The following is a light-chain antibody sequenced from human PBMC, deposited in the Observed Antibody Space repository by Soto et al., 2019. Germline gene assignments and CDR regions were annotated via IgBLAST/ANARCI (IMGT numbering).Light chain of an antibody. CDR1: SSNIGNNA. J-gene: IGLJ2*01. CDR2: YDD. Sequence: QSVLTQPPSVSEVPRQRVTISCSGSSSNIGNNAVNWYQQIPGKAPKLLIYYDDLLPSGVSDRFSGSKSGTSASLAISGLQSEDVADYYCAAWDDSLNALVFGGGTKLTVL. CDR3: AAWDDSLNALV. V-gene: IGLV1-36*01.